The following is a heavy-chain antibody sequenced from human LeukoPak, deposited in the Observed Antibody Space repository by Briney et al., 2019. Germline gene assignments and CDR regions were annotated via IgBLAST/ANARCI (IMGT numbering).Heavy chain of an antibody. Sequence: SETLSLTCTVSGGSISSGSYYWSWIRQPAGKGLEWIGSVYATGSSYINPSLKSRVTMSVDTSRSQFFLEVTSVTASDTAVYYCVRGVHIVIVPAAVWFDPWGQGAPVIVSS. CDR1: GGSISSGSYY. D-gene: IGHD2-2*01. CDR2: VYATGSS. J-gene: IGHJ5*02. V-gene: IGHV4-61*02. CDR3: VRGVHIVIVPAAVWFDP.